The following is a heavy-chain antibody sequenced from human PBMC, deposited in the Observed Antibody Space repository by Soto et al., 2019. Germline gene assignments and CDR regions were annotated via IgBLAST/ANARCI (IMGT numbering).Heavy chain of an antibody. V-gene: IGHV3-74*01. CDR1: GFTFSSYW. CDR2: INSDGSST. CDR3: ARTVDVGTYQYAFDI. Sequence: GGSLRLSCAASGFTFSSYWMHWVRQAPGKGLVWVSRINSDGSSTSYADSVKGRFTISRDNAKNTLYLQMNSLRAEDTAVYYCARTVDVGTYQYAFDIWGQGTMVTVSS. J-gene: IGHJ3*02. D-gene: IGHD4-17*01.